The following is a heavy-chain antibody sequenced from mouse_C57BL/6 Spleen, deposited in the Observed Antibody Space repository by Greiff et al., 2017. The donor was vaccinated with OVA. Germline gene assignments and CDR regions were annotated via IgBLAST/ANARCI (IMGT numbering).Heavy chain of an antibody. CDR3: ATAQATGAMDY. CDR2: IDPSDSYT. J-gene: IGHJ4*01. Sequence: QVQLQQSGAELVMPGASVKLSCKASGYTFTSYWMHWVKQRPGQGLEWIGEIDPSDSYTNYNQKFKGKSTLTVDKSSSTAYMQLSSLTSEDSAVYYCATAQATGAMDYWGQGTSVTVSS. D-gene: IGHD3-2*02. V-gene: IGHV1-69*01. CDR1: GYTFTSYW.